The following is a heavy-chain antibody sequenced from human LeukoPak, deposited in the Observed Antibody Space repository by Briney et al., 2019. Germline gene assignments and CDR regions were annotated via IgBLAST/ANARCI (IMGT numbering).Heavy chain of an antibody. V-gene: IGHV4-4*07. CDR1: GGSISSYY. Sequence: PSETLSLTCTVSGGSISSYYWSWIRQPPGKGLEWIGRIYTSGSTNYNPSLKSRVTISVDTSKNQFSLKLSSVTAADTAVYYCARENLLLWFGELPNWFDPWGQGTLVTVSS. CDR3: ARENLLLWFGELPNWFDP. CDR2: IYTSGST. D-gene: IGHD3-10*01. J-gene: IGHJ5*02.